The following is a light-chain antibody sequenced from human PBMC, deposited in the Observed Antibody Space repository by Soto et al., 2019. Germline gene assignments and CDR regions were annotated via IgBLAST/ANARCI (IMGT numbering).Light chain of an antibody. CDR2: KAS. J-gene: IGKJ2*01. V-gene: IGKV1-5*03. Sequence: DIQMTQSPSTLSASVGDRVTITCRASQSISNWLAWYQQKPGKAPHLLIYKASSLESGVPSRFSGSGSETEFTLTISSLQPDDFATYYCQQYNSYPYTFGQGTNLEIK. CDR3: QQYNSYPYT. CDR1: QSISNW.